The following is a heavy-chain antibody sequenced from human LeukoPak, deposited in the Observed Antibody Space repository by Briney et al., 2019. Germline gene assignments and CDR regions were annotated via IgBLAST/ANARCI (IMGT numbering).Heavy chain of an antibody. CDR3: AREPDFWSGYTDY. V-gene: IGHV4-39*02. Sequence: SETLSLTCTVSGGSISSSSYYWGWIRQPPGKGLEWIGSIYYSGSTYYNPSLKSRVTISVDTSKNQFSLKLSSVTAADTAVYYCAREPDFWSGYTDYWGQGTLVTVSS. CDR2: IYYSGST. J-gene: IGHJ4*02. CDR1: GGSISSSSYY. D-gene: IGHD3-3*01.